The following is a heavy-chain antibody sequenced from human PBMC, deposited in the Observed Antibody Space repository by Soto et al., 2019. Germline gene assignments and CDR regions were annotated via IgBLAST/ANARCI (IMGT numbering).Heavy chain of an antibody. CDR2: ISGSGGST. CDR3: AKRVLNLEGLGDYFDY. D-gene: IGHD4-17*01. V-gene: IGHV3-23*01. Sequence: GGSLRLSCAASGFTFSSYAMSWVRQAPGKGLEWVSAISGSGGSTYYADSVKGRFTISRDNSKNTLYLQMNSLRAEDTAVYYCAKRVLNLEGLGDYFDYWGQGTLVTVSS. J-gene: IGHJ4*02. CDR1: GFTFSSYA.